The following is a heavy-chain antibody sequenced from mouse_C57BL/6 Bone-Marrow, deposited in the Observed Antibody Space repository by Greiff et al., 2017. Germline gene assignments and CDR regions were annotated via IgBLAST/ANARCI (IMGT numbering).Heavy chain of an antibody. CDR1: GFTFSSYT. Sequence: EVMLVEPGGGLVKPGGSLKLSCAASGFTFSSYTMSWVRQTPEKRLQWVAAISGGGGNTNYPDSVKSRFTISRDTDKHILYMQMSRLRSEDTALYYCSRQVTTVLATKYFDVWGTGTTVTVSS. V-gene: IGHV5-9*01. J-gene: IGHJ1*03. D-gene: IGHD1-1*01. CDR3: SRQVTTVLATKYFDV. CDR2: ISGGGGNT.